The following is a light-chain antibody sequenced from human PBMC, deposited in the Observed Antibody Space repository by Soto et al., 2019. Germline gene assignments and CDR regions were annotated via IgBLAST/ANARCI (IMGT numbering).Light chain of an antibody. V-gene: IGKV4-1*01. J-gene: IGKJ5*01. CDR1: QSVLYTLNKRNY. CDR2: WAY. CDR3: QQYYTTPTIT. Sequence: DIVMTQSPDSLAMSLGERATINCKSSQSVLYTLNKRNYLSWYQQKPGQPPKLLIYWAYTGDSGVPDRFSGSGSGTEFTLTISSLQAEDAAVYYCQQYYTTPTITFGQGTRLEIK.